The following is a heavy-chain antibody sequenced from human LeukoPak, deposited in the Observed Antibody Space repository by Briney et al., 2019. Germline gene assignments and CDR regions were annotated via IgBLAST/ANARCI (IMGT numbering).Heavy chain of an antibody. D-gene: IGHD6-13*01. CDR1: GGSFNGYY. Sequence: SETLSLTCAVYGGSFNGYYWSWIRQPPGKGLEWMGEINHSGSTNYNPSLKSRVTISVDTSKNQFSLKLSSVTAADTAVYYCARGRRRAIAAAGKRNRYCFDYWGQGTLVTVSS. CDR3: ARGRRRAIAAAGKRNRYCFDY. J-gene: IGHJ4*02. V-gene: IGHV4-34*01. CDR2: INHSGST.